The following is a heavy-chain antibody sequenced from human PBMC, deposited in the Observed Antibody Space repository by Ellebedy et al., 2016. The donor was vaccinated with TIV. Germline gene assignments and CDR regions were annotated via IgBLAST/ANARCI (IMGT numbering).Heavy chain of an antibody. V-gene: IGHV5-10-1*01. J-gene: IGHJ6*02. CDR2: IDPGDSYT. Sequence: GESLKISCKGSGYSFPNYWITWVRQMPGKGLEWMGRIDPGDSYTHYDPAFQGHVTISADRSSATAYLQWSSLKASDTAMYYCARLQVSYGYSEEYYYYGMDVWGQGTTVTVSS. CDR1: GYSFPNYW. D-gene: IGHD5-18*01. CDR3: ARLQVSYGYSEEYYYYGMDV.